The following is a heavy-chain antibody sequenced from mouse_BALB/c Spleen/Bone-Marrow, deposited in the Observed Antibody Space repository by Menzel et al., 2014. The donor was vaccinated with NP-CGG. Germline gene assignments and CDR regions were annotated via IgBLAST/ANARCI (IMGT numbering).Heavy chain of an antibody. CDR1: GYTFTSYY. CDR3: PRWRIFEAGDD. V-gene: IGHV1S81*02. CDR2: INPSNGGT. Sequence: QVQLKQRAAVLVKPGASVKLSCNASGYTFTSYYMYWVKQRPGQGLEWIGEINPSNGGTNFNEKFKSKATLTVDKSSSTAYMQLSRLTSEDPRVYYCPRWRIFEAGDDWGQ. J-gene: IGHJ2*01.